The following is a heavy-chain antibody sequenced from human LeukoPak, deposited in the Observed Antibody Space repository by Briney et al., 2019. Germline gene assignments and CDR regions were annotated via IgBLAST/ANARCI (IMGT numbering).Heavy chain of an antibody. CDR2: IIPIFGTA. CDR1: GGTFSSYA. J-gene: IGHJ4*02. D-gene: IGHD5-18*01. Sequence: SVKVSCKASGGTFSSYAISWVRQAPGQGLEWMGGIIPIFGTANYAQKFQGSVTITADKSTSTAYMELSSLRSEDTAIYYCAKERGMQLWQYYFDYWGQGTLVTVSS. CDR3: AKERGMQLWQYYFDY. V-gene: IGHV1-69*06.